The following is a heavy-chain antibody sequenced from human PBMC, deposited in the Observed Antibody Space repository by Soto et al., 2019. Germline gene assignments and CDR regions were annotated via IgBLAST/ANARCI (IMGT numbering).Heavy chain of an antibody. Sequence: SETLSLTCAVYGGSFSGYYWSWIRQPPGKGLEWIGEINHSGSTNYNPSLKSRVTISVDTSKNQFSLKLSSVTAADTAVYYCARRAAMAVKEFDYWGQGTLVTVSS. CDR2: INHSGST. V-gene: IGHV4-34*01. CDR3: ARRAAMAVKEFDY. J-gene: IGHJ4*02. D-gene: IGHD5-18*01. CDR1: GGSFSGYY.